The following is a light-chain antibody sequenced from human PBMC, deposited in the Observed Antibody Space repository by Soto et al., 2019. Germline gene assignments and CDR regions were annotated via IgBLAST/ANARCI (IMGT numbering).Light chain of an antibody. Sequence: DIQMTQSPSSLSASVGDRVTITCRASQSISSYLNWYQQHPARAPKLLIYAASSLQSGVPPRFSGSGSATAFTPPTSSLQPEDFATYYCQQRYSTPPVTFGQGTRLEIK. CDR3: QQRYSTPPVT. J-gene: IGKJ5*01. V-gene: IGKV1-39*01. CDR2: AAS. CDR1: QSISSY.